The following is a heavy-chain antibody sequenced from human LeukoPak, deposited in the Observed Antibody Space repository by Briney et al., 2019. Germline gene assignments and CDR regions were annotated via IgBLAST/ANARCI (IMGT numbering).Heavy chain of an antibody. CDR2: IKKDGSEK. CDR3: ARMSTSSWYVCDS. J-gene: IGHJ4*02. D-gene: IGHD6-13*01. CDR1: VFSFSISS. V-gene: IGHV3-7*01. Sequence: GSLRLSCAASVFSFSISSMSWVCHAPGKGLEWVAKIKKDGSEKSYLDSVMGRFTISRDNAKNPLYLQMNSLRAEDTAVYYCARMSTSSWYVCDSWGQGTLVTVSS.